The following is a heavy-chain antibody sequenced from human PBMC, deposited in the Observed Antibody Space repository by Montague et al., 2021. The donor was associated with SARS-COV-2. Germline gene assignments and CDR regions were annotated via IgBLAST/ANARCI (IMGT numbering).Heavy chain of an antibody. CDR2: IYYSGST. Sequence: SETLSLTCTVSGGSISSSSYYWGWIRQPPGKGLEWIGSIYYSGSTYYNPSLKSRVTISVDTSKNQFSLKLSSVTAADTAVYYCARHGKGSDYDILTGYYYYYYMDVWGKGTTVTVS. CDR3: ARHGKGSDYDILTGYYYYYYMDV. V-gene: IGHV4-39*01. D-gene: IGHD3-9*01. CDR1: GGSISSSSYY. J-gene: IGHJ6*03.